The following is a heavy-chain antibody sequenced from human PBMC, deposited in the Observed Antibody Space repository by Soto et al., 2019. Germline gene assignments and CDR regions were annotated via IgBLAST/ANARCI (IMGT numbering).Heavy chain of an antibody. Sequence: QVQLVESGGGVVQPGRSLRLSCAASGFTFSSYGMHWVRQAPGKGLEWVAVIWYDGSNKYYADSVKGRFTISRDNSNNTLYLQMNSLRAEDTAVYYCARDSTNYVILTGYHRQDAFDIWGQGTMVTVSS. J-gene: IGHJ3*02. CDR3: ARDSTNYVILTGYHRQDAFDI. CDR2: IWYDGSNK. D-gene: IGHD3-9*01. CDR1: GFTFSSYG. V-gene: IGHV3-33*01.